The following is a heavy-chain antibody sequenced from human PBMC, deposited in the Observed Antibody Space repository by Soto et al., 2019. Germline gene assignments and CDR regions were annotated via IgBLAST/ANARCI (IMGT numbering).Heavy chain of an antibody. CDR3: AKDQGAGATHFDY. J-gene: IGHJ4*02. CDR1: GFTFSSYG. D-gene: IGHD6-25*01. Sequence: QVQLVESGGGVVQPGRSLRLSCAASGFTFSSYGMHWVRQAPGKGLEWVAVISYDGSNKYYADSVKGRFTISRDNSTNSLYLQMNSLRAEDTAVYYCAKDQGAGATHFDYWGQGTLVTVSS. CDR2: ISYDGSNK. V-gene: IGHV3-30*18.